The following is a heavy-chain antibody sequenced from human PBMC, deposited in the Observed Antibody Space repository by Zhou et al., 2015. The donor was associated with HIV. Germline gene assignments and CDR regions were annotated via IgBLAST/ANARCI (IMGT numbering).Heavy chain of an antibody. J-gene: IGHJ6*02. V-gene: IGHV1-18*01. D-gene: IGHD3-10*01. CDR2: ISAYNGNT. Sequence: QVQLVQSGAEVKKPGASVKVSCKASGYTFTSYGISWVRQAPGQGLEWMGWISAYNGNTNYAQKLQGRVTMTTDTSTSTAYMELRSLRSEDTAVYYCARCDEGITMVRGVMRYGMDVWGQGTTGHRLL. CDR1: GYTFTSYG. CDR3: ARCDEGITMVRGVMRYGMDV.